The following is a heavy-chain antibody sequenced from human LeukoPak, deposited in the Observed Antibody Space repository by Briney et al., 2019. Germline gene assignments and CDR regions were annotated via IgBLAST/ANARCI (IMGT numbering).Heavy chain of an antibody. D-gene: IGHD3-10*01. V-gene: IGHV3-23*01. CDR1: GFIFSNYA. Sequence: GGSLRLSCAASGFIFSNYAMTWVRQGPGKGLEWVSTISGGDDTTTYGDSVKGRFTISRDNSNNTVYLQMDSLRVDDTAVYYCAKYLSLLDWFGEPDAFDFWGQGTMVTVSS. J-gene: IGHJ3*01. CDR3: AKYLSLLDWFGEPDAFDF. CDR2: ISGGDDTT.